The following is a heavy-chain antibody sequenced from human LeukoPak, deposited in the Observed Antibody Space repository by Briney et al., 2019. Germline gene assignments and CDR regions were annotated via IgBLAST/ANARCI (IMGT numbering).Heavy chain of an antibody. CDR1: GGSINSYY. D-gene: IGHD3-10*01. Sequence: SETLSLTCTVSGGSINSYYWTWIRQPPGKGLEWIGYIYYSGSTHYNPSLNSRVTITMDTSKNHFSLKLSSVTAADTAIYYCARTSRHFYGSGSNLTPWPADMDVWGQGTKVTVSS. V-gene: IGHV4-59*01. J-gene: IGHJ6*02. CDR2: IYYSGST. CDR3: ARTSRHFYGSGSNLTPWPADMDV.